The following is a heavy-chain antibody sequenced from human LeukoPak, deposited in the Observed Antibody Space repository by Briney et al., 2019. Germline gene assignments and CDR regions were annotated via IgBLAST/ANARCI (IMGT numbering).Heavy chain of an antibody. CDR3: ARRDFDSSGYLSFYFDY. D-gene: IGHD3-22*01. V-gene: IGHV4-38-2*01. CDR2: IYQSGST. Sequence: TSETLSLTCAVSGYSIRSGYHWSWIRQPPGKGLEWIGSIYQSGSTYYNPSLESRVTISVDTSKNQFSLNLSSVTAADSAVYYCARRDFDSSGYLSFYFDYWGQGTLVTVSS. CDR1: GYSIRSGYH. J-gene: IGHJ4*02.